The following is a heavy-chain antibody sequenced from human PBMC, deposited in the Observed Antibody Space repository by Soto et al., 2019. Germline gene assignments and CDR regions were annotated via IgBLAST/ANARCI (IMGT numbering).Heavy chain of an antibody. J-gene: IGHJ6*02. Sequence: GGSLRLSCAASGFTFSSYSMNWVRQAPGKVLEWVSYISSSSSTIYYAVSVKGRFTISRDNAKNSLYLQMNSLRDEDTAVYYCARPGEVVAATPVYYYYGMDVWGQGTTVTVSS. V-gene: IGHV3-48*02. CDR3: ARPGEVVAATPVYYYYGMDV. D-gene: IGHD2-15*01. CDR2: ISSSSSTI. CDR1: GFTFSSYS.